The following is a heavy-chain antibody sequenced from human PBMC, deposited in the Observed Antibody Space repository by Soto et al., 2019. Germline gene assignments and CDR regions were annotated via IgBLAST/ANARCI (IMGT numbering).Heavy chain of an antibody. Sequence: EVQLVESGGGLVQPGGSLRLSCAASGFTFSSYTRNWVRQAPGKGLEWVSYISGSSNTIYYADSVKGRFTISRDNAKNSRYLQRNSLKAEDTAVYYCAREVGGYCSTTSCYAFGLFDAWGQGELGTVSS. D-gene: IGHD2-2*01. J-gene: IGHJ5*02. CDR3: AREVGGYCSTTSCYAFGLFDA. V-gene: IGHV3-48*01. CDR1: GFTFSSYT. CDR2: ISGSSNTI.